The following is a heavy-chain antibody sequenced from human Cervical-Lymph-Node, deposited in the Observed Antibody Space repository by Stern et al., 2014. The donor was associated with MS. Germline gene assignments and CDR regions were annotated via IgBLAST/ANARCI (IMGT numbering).Heavy chain of an antibody. V-gene: IGHV4-39*01. CDR3: ARLTGIIDS. Sequence: VQLEESGPGLVKPSETLSLTCTVSGGSISRSTYYWGWIRQPPGKGLEWIGNIYYSGTTYYDPSLKSRVTISVHAATNQFSLKQNSVTAADTAVYYCARLTGIIDSWGQGTLVAVSS. D-gene: IGHD5-24*01. CDR2: IYYSGTT. J-gene: IGHJ4*02. CDR1: GGSISRSTYY.